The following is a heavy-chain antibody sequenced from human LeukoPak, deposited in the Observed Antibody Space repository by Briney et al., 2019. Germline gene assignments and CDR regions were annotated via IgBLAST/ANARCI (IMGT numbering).Heavy chain of an antibody. CDR3: ARYYSGWYYFDY. J-gene: IGHJ4*02. CDR2: IIPIFGAA. Sequence: SVKVSCKASGYTFTSYGISWVRQAPGQGLEWMGGIIPIFGAANYAQKFQGRVTITADESTSTAYMELSSLRSGDTAVYYCARYYSGWYYFDYWGQGTLVTVSS. CDR1: GYTFTSYG. D-gene: IGHD6-19*01. V-gene: IGHV1-69*13.